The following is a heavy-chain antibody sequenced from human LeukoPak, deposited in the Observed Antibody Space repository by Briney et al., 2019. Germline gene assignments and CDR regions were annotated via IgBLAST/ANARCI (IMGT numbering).Heavy chain of an antibody. J-gene: IGHJ4*02. CDR1: GCSFNNYN. CDR2: ISPNTGET. Sequence: GASVKVSCKASGCSFNNYNIHWVRQATGQGLEWVGWISPNTGETGYAQKFRGSVTMTRDTSISTAYMELSSLKSEDTAVYYCARRYCVNGVCYHGIDYWGQGTLVTVSS. V-gene: IGHV1-8*01. D-gene: IGHD2-8*01. CDR3: ARRYCVNGVCYHGIDY.